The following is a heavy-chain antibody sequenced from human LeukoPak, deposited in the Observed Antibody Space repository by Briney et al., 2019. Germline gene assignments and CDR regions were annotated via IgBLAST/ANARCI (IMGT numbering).Heavy chain of an antibody. Sequence: SVKVSCKASGGTFSSYAISWVRQAPGQGLDWMGGIIPIFGTANYAQKFQGRVTITADESTSTAYMELSSLRAEDTAVYYCARGTRSSPDAFDIWGQGTMVTVSS. CDR3: ARGTRSSPDAFDI. CDR2: IIPIFGTA. V-gene: IGHV1-69*13. CDR1: GGTFSSYA. D-gene: IGHD2-15*01. J-gene: IGHJ3*02.